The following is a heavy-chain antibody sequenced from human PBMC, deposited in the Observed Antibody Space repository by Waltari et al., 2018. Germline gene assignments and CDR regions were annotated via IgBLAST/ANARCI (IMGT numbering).Heavy chain of an antibody. CDR1: GGTFSSYA. CDR2: IIPILGTA. CDR3: ARDREDIVARMGMDV. V-gene: IGHV1-69*13. D-gene: IGHD5-12*01. J-gene: IGHJ6*02. Sequence: QVQLVQSGAEVKKPGSSVKVSCKASGGTFSSYAISWVRQAPGQGLEWMGGIIPILGTANYAQKFQGRVTMTADESTSTAYMELSSLRSEDTAVYYCARDREDIVARMGMDVWGQGTTVTVSS.